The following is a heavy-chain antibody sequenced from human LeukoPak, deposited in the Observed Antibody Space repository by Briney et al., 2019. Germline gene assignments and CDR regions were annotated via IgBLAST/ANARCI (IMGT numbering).Heavy chain of an antibody. CDR3: ARQSGSSTWSSDY. J-gene: IGHJ4*02. CDR2: INHSGST. Sequence: SETLSLTCAVYGGSFNGYYWSWIRQPPGKGLEWIGEINHSGSTNYNPSLKSRVTISVDTPKNQFSLNLSSVTAADTAVYYCARQSGSSTWSSDYWGQGTLVTVSS. V-gene: IGHV4-34*01. D-gene: IGHD6-13*01. CDR1: GGSFNGYY.